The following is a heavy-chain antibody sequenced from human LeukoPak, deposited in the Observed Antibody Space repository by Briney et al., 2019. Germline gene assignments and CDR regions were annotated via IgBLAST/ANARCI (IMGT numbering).Heavy chain of an antibody. CDR2: IYYSGST. J-gene: IGHJ4*02. Sequence: SETLSLTCTVSGGSISSYYWSWIRQPPGKGLEWIGYIYYSGSTNYNPSLKSRVTISVDTSKNQFSLKLSSVTAADTAVYYCARGRYSGYGYDYWGQGTLVTVSS. CDR3: ARGRYSGYGYDY. CDR1: GGSISSYY. D-gene: IGHD5-12*01. V-gene: IGHV4-59*01.